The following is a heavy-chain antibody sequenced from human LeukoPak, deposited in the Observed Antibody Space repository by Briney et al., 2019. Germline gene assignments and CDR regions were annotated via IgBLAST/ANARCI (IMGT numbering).Heavy chain of an antibody. J-gene: IGHJ4*02. CDR3: TKDLTGEYDY. CDR1: GFTFSSYG. CDR2: ISSSGSTI. Sequence: GGSLRLSCAASGFTFSSYGMHWIRQAPGKGLEWVSYISSSGSTIYYADSVKGRFTISRDNAKNTLYLQMNSLRTEDTGVYYCTKDLTGEYDYWGQGTLVTVSS. V-gene: IGHV3-48*04. D-gene: IGHD1-20*01.